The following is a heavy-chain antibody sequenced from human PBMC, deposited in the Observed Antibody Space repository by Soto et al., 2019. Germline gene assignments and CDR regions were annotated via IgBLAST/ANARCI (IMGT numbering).Heavy chain of an antibody. CDR2: ISGSGGDT. D-gene: IGHD3-16*01. CDR1: GFTFSSYG. J-gene: IGHJ5*02. Sequence: QVQLEESGGGVVQPGRSLRLSCAASGFTFSSYGMHWVRQAPGKGLEWVSSISGSGGDTYYADSVKGRFTISRDNSKNTLYLQMNSLRAEDTAMYYCARSDWFDPWGQGTLVIVSS. CDR3: ARSDWFDP. V-gene: IGHV3-NL1*01.